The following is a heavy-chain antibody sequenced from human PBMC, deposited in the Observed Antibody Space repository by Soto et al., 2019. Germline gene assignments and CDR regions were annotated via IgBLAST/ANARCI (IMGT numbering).Heavy chain of an antibody. D-gene: IGHD6-19*01. CDR3: ARDRPYSSGWRVNNWFDP. CDR2: VFYSGST. CDR1: GASICNYY. V-gene: IGHV4-59*12. J-gene: IGHJ5*02. Sequence: SETLSLTCIVSGASICNYYWSWFRQPPEKGLEYIGYVFYSGSTGYNPSLKSRVSISVDTSKNQFSLQLNSVTPEDTAVYYCARDRPYSSGWRVNNWFDPWGQGTLVTVSS.